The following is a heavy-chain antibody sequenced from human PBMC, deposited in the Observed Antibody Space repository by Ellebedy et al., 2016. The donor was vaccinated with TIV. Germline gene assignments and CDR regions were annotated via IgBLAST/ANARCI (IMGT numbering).Heavy chain of an antibody. Sequence: GESLKISCAASGFTISSFEMNWVSQAPGKGLEWLSYISSRGNTIYYADSVKGRFTISRDSAKNSLYLQMSSLRAEDTAVYYCAREPEYYYDSSGYDAFDIWGQGTMVTVSS. CDR1: GFTISSFE. CDR3: AREPEYYYDSSGYDAFDI. J-gene: IGHJ3*02. D-gene: IGHD3-22*01. V-gene: IGHV3-48*03. CDR2: ISSRGNTI.